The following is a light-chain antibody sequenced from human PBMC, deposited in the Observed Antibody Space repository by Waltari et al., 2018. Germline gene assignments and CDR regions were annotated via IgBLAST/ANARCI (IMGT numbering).Light chain of an antibody. J-gene: IGKJ2*01. Sequence: DIQMTQSPSTLSASLGDRVTLTCRASRSIRTWLAWYQQKVGKAPKLLIYKASTLEGGVPSRFSGSGSETEFTLTITSLQPDDFATYYCQQYYTYPYTFGQGTKLEIK. V-gene: IGKV1-5*03. CDR1: RSIRTW. CDR2: KAS. CDR3: QQYYTYPYT.